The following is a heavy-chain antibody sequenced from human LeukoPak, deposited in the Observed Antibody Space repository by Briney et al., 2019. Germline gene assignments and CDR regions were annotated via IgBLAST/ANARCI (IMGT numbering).Heavy chain of an antibody. J-gene: IGHJ3*01. CDR2: ICNGGDT. D-gene: IGHD1-26*01. CDR3: AAWDESLRAFAV. V-gene: IGHV4-59*03. CDR1: GDSMSGYC. Sequence: SETLSLTCTISGDSMSGYCWNWIRQSAGKGPQWIGYICNGGDTNNKPPLNSRVSISLDRSRKEFFLNLNSMTAADTAVYYCAAWDESLRAFAVWGQGTRVTVSS.